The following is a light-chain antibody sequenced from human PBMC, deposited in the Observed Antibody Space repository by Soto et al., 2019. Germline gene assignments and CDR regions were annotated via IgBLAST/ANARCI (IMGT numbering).Light chain of an antibody. CDR2: GAS. V-gene: IGKV3-11*01. CDR1: QSVSSN. CDR3: QQRSNWPT. J-gene: IGKJ5*01. Sequence: EIVMLQSKAILSMYTGASATSSFRASQSVSSNLAWYQQKPGQAPRLLIYGASTRATGIPARFSGSGSGTDFTLTISSLEPEDFAVYYCQQRSNWPTLGQG.